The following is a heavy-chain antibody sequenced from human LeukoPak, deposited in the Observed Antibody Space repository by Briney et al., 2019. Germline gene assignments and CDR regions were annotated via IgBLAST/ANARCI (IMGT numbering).Heavy chain of an antibody. V-gene: IGHV3-11*04. J-gene: IGHJ4*02. CDR3: AKMGYCSGGSCSDY. Sequence: PGGSLRLSCAASGFTFSDYYMSWIRQAPGKGLEWVSYISSSGSTIYYADSVKGRFTISRDNSKNTLYLQMNSLRAEDTAVYYCAKMGYCSGGSCSDYWGQGTLVTVSS. CDR2: ISSSGSTI. CDR1: GFTFSDYY. D-gene: IGHD2-15*01.